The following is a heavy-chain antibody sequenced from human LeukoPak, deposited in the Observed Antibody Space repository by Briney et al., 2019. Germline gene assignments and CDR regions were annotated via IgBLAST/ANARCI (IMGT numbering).Heavy chain of an antibody. D-gene: IGHD5-12*01. Sequence: GGSLRLPCAASGFTFSTYAMSWVRQAPGKGLEWVSAISFSGGSTHYAESVKGRFTISRDNSKNTLYLQMNSLRAEDTAVYYCAKEAFNWLRSHYYGVDVWGQGTTVTVSS. J-gene: IGHJ6*02. CDR3: AKEAFNWLRSHYYGVDV. V-gene: IGHV3-23*01. CDR1: GFTFSTYA. CDR2: ISFSGGST.